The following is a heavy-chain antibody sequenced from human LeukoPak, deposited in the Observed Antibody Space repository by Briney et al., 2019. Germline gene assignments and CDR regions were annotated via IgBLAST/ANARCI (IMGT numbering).Heavy chain of an antibody. V-gene: IGHV3-11*01. CDR1: GFAFRDYQ. Sequence: GGSLRLSCEGSGFAFRDYQMSWIRQAPGKGLEWISYIHANPKTIYYADSAKGRFTISRDNAKNSLYLQMNSLRVDDTAVYYCARSGYGDFDYWGQGARVTVSS. CDR3: ARSGYGDFDY. CDR2: IHANPKTI. D-gene: IGHD5-12*01. J-gene: IGHJ4*02.